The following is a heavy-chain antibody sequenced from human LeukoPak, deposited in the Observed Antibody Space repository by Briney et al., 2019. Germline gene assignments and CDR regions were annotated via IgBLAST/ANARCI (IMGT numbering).Heavy chain of an antibody. V-gene: IGHV4-31*03. D-gene: IGHD2-15*01. CDR1: GGSISSGGYY. Sequence: PSQTLSLTCTVSGGSISSGGYYWSWIRQHPGKGLEWIGYIYYSGSTYYNPSLKSRVTISVDTSKNQFSLKLSSVTAADTAVYYCARDLVGPDTEYTWFDPWGQGTLVTVSS. CDR2: IYYSGST. CDR3: ARDLVGPDTEYTWFDP. J-gene: IGHJ5*02.